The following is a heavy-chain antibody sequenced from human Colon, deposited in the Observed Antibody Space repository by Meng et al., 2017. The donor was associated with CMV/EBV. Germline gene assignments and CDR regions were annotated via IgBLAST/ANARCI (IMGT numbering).Heavy chain of an antibody. CDR2: ISYSGNT. CDR1: GGSMSNSRFY. V-gene: IGHV4-39*01. CDR3: ARLGDLLWLGDSTSH. D-gene: IGHD3-10*01. J-gene: IGHJ4*02. Sequence: SETLSLTCTVSGGSMSNSRFYWGWIRQPPGKGLEWVGSISYSGNTYYKPSLKSRATISADTSKKKFSLKLRSVTAADTAVYYCARLGDLLWLGDSTSHWGQGTLVTVSS.